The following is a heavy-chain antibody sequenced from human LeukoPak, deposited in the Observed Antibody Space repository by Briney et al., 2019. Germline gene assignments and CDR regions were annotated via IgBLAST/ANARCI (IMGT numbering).Heavy chain of an antibody. J-gene: IGHJ4*02. CDR1: GFTFSSYG. CDR2: IWYDGSNK. D-gene: IGHD6-19*01. V-gene: IGHV3-33*01. CDR3: ARDPSSGWYYFDY. Sequence: GGSLRLSCAASGFTFSSYGMHWVRQAPGKGLEWVGVIWYDGSNKYYADSVKGRFTISRDNSTNTLYLQMNSLRAEDTAVYYCARDPSSGWYYFDYWGQGTLVTVSS.